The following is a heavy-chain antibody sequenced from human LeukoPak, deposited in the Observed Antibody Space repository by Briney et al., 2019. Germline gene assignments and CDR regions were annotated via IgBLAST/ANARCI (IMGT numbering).Heavy chain of an antibody. CDR1: GYTFTSYG. D-gene: IGHD2-2*01. V-gene: IGHV1-18*01. Sequence: ASVKVSCKASGYTFTSYGISWVRQAPGQGLEWMAWISAYNGNTNYAQKLQGRVTMTTDTSTSTAYMELRSLRSDDTAVYYCARDVPAAIKPNWFDPWGQGTLVTVSS. J-gene: IGHJ5*02. CDR2: ISAYNGNT. CDR3: ARDVPAAIKPNWFDP.